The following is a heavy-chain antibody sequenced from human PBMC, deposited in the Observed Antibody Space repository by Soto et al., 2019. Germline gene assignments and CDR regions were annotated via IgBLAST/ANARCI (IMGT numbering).Heavy chain of an antibody. CDR2: IWYDGSNK. CDR3: AREDYGDHPLIDY. V-gene: IGHV3-33*01. CDR1: GFTFSSYG. Sequence: PGGSLRLSCAASGFTFSSYGMHWVRQAPGKGLEWVAVIWYDGSNKYYADSVKGRFTISRGNSKNTLYLQMNSLRAEDTAVYYCAREDYGDHPLIDYWGQGTLVTVSS. D-gene: IGHD4-17*01. J-gene: IGHJ4*02.